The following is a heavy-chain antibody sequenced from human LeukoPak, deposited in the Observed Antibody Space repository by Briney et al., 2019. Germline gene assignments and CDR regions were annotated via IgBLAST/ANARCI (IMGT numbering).Heavy chain of an antibody. J-gene: IGHJ5*02. CDR1: AGSFSGYY. CDR3: ARHRSWATNYYDGAGSYPNWFDP. V-gene: IGHV4-34*01. Sequence: PSETLSVTCAVYAGSFSGYYWSGSPQPPGKGLEWIGEINHSGSTNYNPCLKSRVTMSVNTSKKQFSLKMSSVTAADTAVYYRARHRSWATNYYDGAGSYPNWFDPWGQGTLVTVSP. CDR2: INHSGST. D-gene: IGHD3-10*01.